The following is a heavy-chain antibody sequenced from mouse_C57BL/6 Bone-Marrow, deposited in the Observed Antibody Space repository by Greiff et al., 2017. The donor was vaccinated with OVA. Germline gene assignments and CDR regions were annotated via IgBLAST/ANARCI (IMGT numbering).Heavy chain of an antibody. J-gene: IGHJ3*01. CDR2: SRNKANDYTT. CDR1: GFTFSDFY. CDR3: SRDDNWGFAY. V-gene: IGHV7-1*01. D-gene: IGHD4-1*01. Sequence: DVKLVESGGGLVQSGRSLRLSCATSGFTFSDFYMEWVRQAPGKGLEWIAASRNKANDYTTEYSASVKGRFIVSRDTSQSILYLQMNALRAEDTAIYYCSRDDNWGFAYWGQGTLVTVSA.